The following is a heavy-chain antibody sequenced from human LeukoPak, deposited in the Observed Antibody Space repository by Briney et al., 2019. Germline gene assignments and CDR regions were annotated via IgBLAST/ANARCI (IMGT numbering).Heavy chain of an antibody. Sequence: GGFLRLSCAASGFTFSSYSMNWVRQAPGKGLEWVSSISSSSSYVYYADSVKGRFTISRDNAKNSLYLQMNSLRAEDTAVYYCARRAGAYSHPYDYWGQGTLVTVSS. V-gene: IGHV3-21*04. J-gene: IGHJ4*02. CDR2: ISSSSSYV. CDR1: GFTFSSYS. D-gene: IGHD4/OR15-4a*01. CDR3: ARRAGAYSHPYDY.